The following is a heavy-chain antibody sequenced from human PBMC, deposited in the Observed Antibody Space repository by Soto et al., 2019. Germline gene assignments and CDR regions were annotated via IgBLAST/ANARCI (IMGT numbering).Heavy chain of an antibody. D-gene: IGHD3-10*01. J-gene: IGHJ4*02. CDR3: ARDWDYYGSGSYYGY. Sequence: ASVKVSCKASGYTFTGYYMHWVRQAPGQGLEWVGWINPNSGGTNYAQKFQGRVTMTRDTSISTAYMELSRLRSDDTAVYYCARDWDYYGSGSYYGYWGQGTLVTVSS. CDR1: GYTFTGYY. CDR2: INPNSGGT. V-gene: IGHV1-2*02.